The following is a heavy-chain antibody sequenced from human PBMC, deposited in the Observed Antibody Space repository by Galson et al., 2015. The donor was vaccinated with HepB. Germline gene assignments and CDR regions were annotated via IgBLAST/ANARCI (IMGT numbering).Heavy chain of an antibody. V-gene: IGHV1-46*01. CDR2: INPSGGST. Sequence: SVKVSCKASGYTFSSNYMHWVRQAPGQGLEWMGIINPSGGSTSYAQKFQGRVTMTRDTSTSTVYMELSSLRSEDTAVYYCASCRDGYNYTPDYWGQGTLVTVSS. CDR1: GYTFSSNY. D-gene: IGHD5-24*01. J-gene: IGHJ4*02. CDR3: ASCRDGYNYTPDY.